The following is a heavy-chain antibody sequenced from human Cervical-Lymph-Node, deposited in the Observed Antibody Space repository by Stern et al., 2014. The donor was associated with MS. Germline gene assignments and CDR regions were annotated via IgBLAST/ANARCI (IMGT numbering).Heavy chain of an antibody. J-gene: IGHJ4*02. V-gene: IGHV5-51*03. D-gene: IGHD2-21*01. Sequence: VQLVQSRAELKEPGESLKISCKTSGYNFINYWIAWVRQVPGKGLEWIGIIYPGDSDIRYSPSFQGHVTMSVDKSKTTAYLQWKSLKASDTAVYYCARWSVACDYWGQGALITVSS. CDR3: ARWSVACDY. CDR1: GYNFINYW. CDR2: IYPGDSDI.